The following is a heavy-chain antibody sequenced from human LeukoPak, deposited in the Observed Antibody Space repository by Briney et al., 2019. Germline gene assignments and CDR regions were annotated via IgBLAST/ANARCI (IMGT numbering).Heavy chain of an antibody. J-gene: IGHJ6*02. Sequence: DFVKGRFSISRDNAKNSLYLQMNSLRAEDTAVYYCARDNSTGNYYYYYGMDVWGQGTTVTVSS. D-gene: IGHD3-10*01. CDR3: ARDNSTGNYYYYYGMDV. V-gene: IGHV3-48*01.